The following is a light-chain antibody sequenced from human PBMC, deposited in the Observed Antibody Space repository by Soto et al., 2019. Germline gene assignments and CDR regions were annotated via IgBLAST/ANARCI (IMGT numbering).Light chain of an antibody. Sequence: EIVLTQSPSTLSLSPGERATLSCGASQSVSSYLAWYQQKPGQAPRLLIYDASNRATGIPARFSGSGSGTDFTLTISSLEPEDFAVYYCQQRSNSPRTFGQGTKVDNK. CDR2: DAS. J-gene: IGKJ1*01. CDR1: QSVSSY. CDR3: QQRSNSPRT. V-gene: IGKV3-11*01.